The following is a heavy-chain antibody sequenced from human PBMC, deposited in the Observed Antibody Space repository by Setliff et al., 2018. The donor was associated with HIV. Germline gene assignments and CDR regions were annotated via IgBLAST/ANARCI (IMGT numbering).Heavy chain of an antibody. CDR2: IYYSGST. CDR1: GGSISSSSDY. V-gene: IGHV4-39*02. D-gene: IGHD2-15*01. J-gene: IGHJ4*02. Sequence: PSETLSLTCTVSGGSISSSSDYWGWIRQPPGKGLEWIGYIYYSGSTHYNPSLKSRITISVDTSKNQFSLKLSSVTAADTAVYYCAREYCSAGSCYSGRWGQGMLVTVS. CDR3: AREYCSAGSCYSGR.